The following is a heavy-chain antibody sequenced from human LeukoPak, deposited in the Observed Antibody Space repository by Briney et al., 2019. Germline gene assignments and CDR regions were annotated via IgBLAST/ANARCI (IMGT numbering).Heavy chain of an antibody. D-gene: IGHD2-2*01. CDR2: ISSSSSYI. Sequence: GGPLRLSCAASGFTFSSYSMNWVRQAPGKGLEWVSSISSSSSYIYYADSVKGRFTISRDNAKNSLYLQMNSLRAEDTAVYYCAREFTIDAFDIWGQGTMVTVSS. V-gene: IGHV3-21*01. J-gene: IGHJ3*02. CDR3: AREFTIDAFDI. CDR1: GFTFSSYS.